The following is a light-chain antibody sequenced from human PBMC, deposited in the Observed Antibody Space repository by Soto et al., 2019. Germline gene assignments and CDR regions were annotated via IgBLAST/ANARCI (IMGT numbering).Light chain of an antibody. CDR1: SNDIGAFNY. CDR3: SSYTVISTLV. V-gene: IGLV2-14*01. CDR2: EVS. Sequence: QSALTQPASVSGSPGQSITISCTGTSNDIGAFNYVSWYQQHPGKAPTLMISEVSNRPSGVSNRYSGSKPGNTASLTISGLQAEDEADYYCSSYTVISTLVFGTGTKLTVL. J-gene: IGLJ1*01.